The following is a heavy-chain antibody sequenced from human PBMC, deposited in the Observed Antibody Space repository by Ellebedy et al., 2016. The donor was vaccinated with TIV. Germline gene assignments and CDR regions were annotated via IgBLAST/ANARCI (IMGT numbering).Heavy chain of an antibody. CDR2: VGADGGTT. V-gene: IGHV3-23*01. J-gene: IGHJ4*02. CDR1: GFTFSRYA. CDR3: ARGKSGTYIHHAFDS. Sequence: GESLKISCAASGFTFSRYAMIWVRQAPGKGLEWVSVVGADGGTTFYAESVRGRFTISRDNFKNTLYLQMNSLRADDTAIYYCARGKSGTYIHHAFDSWGQGTLVTVSS. D-gene: IGHD1-14*01.